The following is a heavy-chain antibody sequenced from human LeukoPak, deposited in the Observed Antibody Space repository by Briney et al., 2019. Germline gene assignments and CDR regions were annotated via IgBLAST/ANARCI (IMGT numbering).Heavy chain of an antibody. J-gene: IGHJ4*02. D-gene: IGHD2-15*01. CDR1: GYRFTSYW. CDR3: ARRDNQIGDY. CDR2: IYPGDSGT. Sequence: GESLKISCKGSGYRFTSYWIGWVRQMPGKGLEWMGIIYPGDSGTRYSPSFQGQVTISADKSINTAYLQWSSLKASDTAMYYCARRDNQIGDYWGQGTLVTVSS. V-gene: IGHV5-51*01.